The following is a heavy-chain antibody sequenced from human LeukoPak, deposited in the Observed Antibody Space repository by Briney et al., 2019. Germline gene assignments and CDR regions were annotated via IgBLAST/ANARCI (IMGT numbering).Heavy chain of an antibody. CDR1: GFTFSSYW. Sequence: GGSLRLSCAASGFTFSSYWMCWVRQAPGKGLEWVSAISGSGDATKYADSVKGQFTISRDNFKNTVSLQMINLRAEDTAVYFCAKSDCGSDGCKLLNYWGQGILVTVSS. V-gene: IGHV3-23*01. CDR2: ISGSGDAT. J-gene: IGHJ4*02. CDR3: AKSDCGSDGCKLLNY. D-gene: IGHD2-21*01.